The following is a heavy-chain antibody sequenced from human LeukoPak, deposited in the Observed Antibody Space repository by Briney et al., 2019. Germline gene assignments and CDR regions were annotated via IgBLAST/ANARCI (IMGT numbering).Heavy chain of an antibody. CDR1: GGSFSGYH. CDR3: ARSNRFDP. V-gene: IGHV4-34*01. J-gene: IGHJ5*02. Sequence: MPSETLSRTCAVYGGSFSGYHWSWIRQPPGKGLEWIGEINHSGSTNYNPSLKSRVTISVDTSKNQFSLKWSSVTAADTAVYYCARSNRFDPWGQGTLVTVSS. CDR2: INHSGST.